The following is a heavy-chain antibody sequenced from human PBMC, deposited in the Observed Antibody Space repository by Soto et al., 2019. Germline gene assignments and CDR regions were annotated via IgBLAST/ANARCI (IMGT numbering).Heavy chain of an antibody. D-gene: IGHD1-7*01. J-gene: IGHJ4*02. Sequence: QVQLVQSGAEVKKPGSSVKVSCKASVGTFSSYPISWVRQAPGQGLEWMVRIIPILDITDYAQRFQGRVTITADKSTSTAYMELSSLSSDDTAVYYCARPTSTGTTSGYYFDYWGQGTLVTVSS. CDR3: ARPTSTGTTSGYYFDY. V-gene: IGHV1-69*02. CDR1: VGTFSSYP. CDR2: IIPILDIT.